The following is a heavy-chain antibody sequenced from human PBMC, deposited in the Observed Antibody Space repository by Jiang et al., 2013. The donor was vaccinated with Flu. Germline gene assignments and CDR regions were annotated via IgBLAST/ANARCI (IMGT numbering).Heavy chain of an antibody. CDR1: GYTFTSYD. J-gene: IGHJ4*02. D-gene: IGHD3-22*01. V-gene: IGHV1-8*01. CDR2: MNPNSGNT. CDR3: ARGRTPRDSSGYYYPEDFDY. Sequence: SGAEVKKPGASVKVSCKASGYTFTSYDINWVRQATGQGLEWMGWMNPNSGNTGYAQKFQGRVTMTRNTSISTAYMELSSLRSEDTAVYYCARGRTPRDSSGYYYPEDFDYWGQGTLVTVSS.